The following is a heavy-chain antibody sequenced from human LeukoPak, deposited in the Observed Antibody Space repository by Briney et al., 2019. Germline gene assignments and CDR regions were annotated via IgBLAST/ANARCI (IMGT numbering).Heavy chain of an antibody. J-gene: IGHJ4*02. CDR2: MNPNSGNT. V-gene: IGHV1-8*03. CDR3: ARVAGSIDY. D-gene: IGHD6-19*01. Sequence: EASVKVSCKSSVYTFTSYDINWVRHATGQGLEWMGWMNPNSGNTGYAQKFQGRVTITRSTSISTAYMELSSLRPEDTAVYYCARVAGSIDYWGQGTLVTVSS. CDR1: VYTFTSYD.